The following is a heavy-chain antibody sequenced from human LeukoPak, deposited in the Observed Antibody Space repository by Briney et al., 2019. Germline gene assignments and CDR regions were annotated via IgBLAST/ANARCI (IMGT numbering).Heavy chain of an antibody. CDR1: GYRFTSYW. CDR2: IDPSDSYT. Sequence: GESLRISCKGSGYRFTSYWISWVRQMPGKGLEWMGKIDPSDSYTNYSPSFQGHVTISADKSISTAYLQWSSLKASDTAMYYCAGHGRPPYCSSTSCPRDVYYGMDVWGQGTTVTVPS. V-gene: IGHV5-10-1*01. CDR3: AGHGRPPYCSSTSCPRDVYYGMDV. J-gene: IGHJ6*02. D-gene: IGHD2-2*01.